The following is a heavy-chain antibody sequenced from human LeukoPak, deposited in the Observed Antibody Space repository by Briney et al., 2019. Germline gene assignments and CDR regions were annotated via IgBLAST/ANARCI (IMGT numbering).Heavy chain of an antibody. Sequence: GESPKISCKGSGYDFTNYWIGWVRQMPGKGLEWMGVVYPGDSDTRYSPSFRGQVTVSADKSISTAFLQWSSLKASDTAMYYCARHTGLDNKYWPIGDSWGQGTLVTVSS. CDR3: ARHTGLDNKYWPIGDS. CDR1: GYDFTNYW. CDR2: VYPGDSDT. V-gene: IGHV5-51*01. D-gene: IGHD2-8*02. J-gene: IGHJ4*02.